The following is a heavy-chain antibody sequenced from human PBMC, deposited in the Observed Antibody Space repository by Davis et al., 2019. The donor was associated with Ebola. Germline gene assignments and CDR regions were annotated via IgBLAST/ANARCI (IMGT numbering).Heavy chain of an antibody. CDR3: ARDGTYGGNEGDYFDY. J-gene: IGHJ4*02. CDR1: GGSISSYY. D-gene: IGHD4-23*01. CDR2: ISYSGSS. V-gene: IGHV4-59*01. Sequence: MPSETLSLTCTVSGGSISSYYWSWIRQPPGKGLEWIGYISYSGSSNYNPSLKSRVTISLDTSKNQFSLKLRSVTAADTAVYYCARDGTYGGNEGDYFDYWGQGTLVTVSS.